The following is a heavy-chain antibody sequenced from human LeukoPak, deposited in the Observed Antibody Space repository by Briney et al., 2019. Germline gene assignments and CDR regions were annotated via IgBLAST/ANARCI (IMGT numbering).Heavy chain of an antibody. V-gene: IGHV4-59*01. Sequence: SETLSLTCTVSGGSISSYYWSWIRQPPGKGLEWVGYIYYSGSTNYNPSLKSRVTISVDTSKNQFSLKLSSVTAADTAVYYCARTGEAGAPDLWGRGTLVTVSS. CDR1: GGSISSYY. CDR2: IYYSGST. D-gene: IGHD7-27*01. CDR3: ARTGEAGAPDL. J-gene: IGHJ2*01.